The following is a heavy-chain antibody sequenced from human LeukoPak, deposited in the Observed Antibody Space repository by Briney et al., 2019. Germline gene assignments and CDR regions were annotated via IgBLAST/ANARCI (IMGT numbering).Heavy chain of an antibody. J-gene: IGHJ5*02. CDR1: GGSFSGYY. Sequence: SETLSLTCAVYGGSFSGYYWSWIRQPPGKRLEWIGEINHSGSTNYNPSLKSRVTISVDTSKNQFSLKLSSVTAADTAVYYCARGKYCSSTSCYAGIWFDPWGQGTLVTVSS. V-gene: IGHV4-34*01. CDR3: ARGKYCSSTSCYAGIWFDP. CDR2: INHSGST. D-gene: IGHD2-2*01.